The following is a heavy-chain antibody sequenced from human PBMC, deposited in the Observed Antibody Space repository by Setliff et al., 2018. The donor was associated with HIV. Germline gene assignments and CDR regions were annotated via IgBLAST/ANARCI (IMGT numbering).Heavy chain of an antibody. CDR1: EYTLTNYF. CDR2: INPSGGST. V-gene: IGHV1-46*01. J-gene: IGHJ6*02. D-gene: IGHD6-13*01. CDR3: ARELRAAGPSFYYGMDV. Sequence: ASVKVSCKAPEYTLTNYFMHWVRQAPGQGLEWMGLINPSGGSTTYAQKFQGRVTLTRDTSTSTVYMELSSLRSEDTAMYYCARELRAAGPSFYYGMDVWGQGTTVTVSS.